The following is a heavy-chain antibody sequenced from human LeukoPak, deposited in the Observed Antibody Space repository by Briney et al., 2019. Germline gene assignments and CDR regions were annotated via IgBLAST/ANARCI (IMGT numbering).Heavy chain of an antibody. CDR2: ISGSGGST. Sequence: GGSLRLSCAASGFTFSSFAMSWVRQAPGKGLEWVSAISGSGGSTYYADSVKGRFTISRDNSKNTLYLQMNSLRAEDTALYYCAKFKIVAAPIALRLGELSVPFDYWGQGTLVTVSS. CDR3: AKFKIVAAPIALRLGELSVPFDY. D-gene: IGHD3-16*02. J-gene: IGHJ4*02. V-gene: IGHV3-23*01. CDR1: GFTFSSFA.